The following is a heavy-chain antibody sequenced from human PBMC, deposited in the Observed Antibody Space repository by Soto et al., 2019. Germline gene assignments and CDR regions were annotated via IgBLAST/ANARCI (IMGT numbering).Heavy chain of an antibody. J-gene: IGHJ5*02. CDR2: IYYSGST. CDR3: ARDPAAAGWFDP. V-gene: IGHV4-59*01. D-gene: IGHD6-13*01. CDR1: GGSISSYY. Sequence: SETLSLTCTVSGGSISSYYWSWIRQPPGKGLEWIGYIYYSGSTNYNPSLKSRVTISVDTSKNQFSLKLSSVTAADTAVYYCARDPAAAGWFDPWGQGTLVTVSS.